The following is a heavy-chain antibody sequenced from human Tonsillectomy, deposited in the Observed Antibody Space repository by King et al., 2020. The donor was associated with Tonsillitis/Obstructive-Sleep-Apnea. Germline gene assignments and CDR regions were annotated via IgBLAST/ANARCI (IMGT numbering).Heavy chain of an antibody. J-gene: IGHJ6*04. CDR3: ARGHRLSRGWYSPAHYGVGA. V-gene: IGHV1-46*01. D-gene: IGHD6-19*01. CDR1: GYTFTSYD. CDR2: INPSGGSK. Sequence: VQLVESGAEVKKPGASVKVSCKASGYTFTSYDMHWVRQAPGQGLEWMGIINPSGGSKSYAQKFKGRVTMTRDTSTSTVYLEMSSLRSEDTAVYYCARGHRLSRGWYSPAHYGVGAWGDGTTLTVSS.